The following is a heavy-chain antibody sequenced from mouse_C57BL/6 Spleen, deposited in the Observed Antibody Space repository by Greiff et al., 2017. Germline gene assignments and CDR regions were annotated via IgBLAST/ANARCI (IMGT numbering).Heavy chain of an antibody. CDR3: TRSEYYGSLRHYFDY. Sequence: VQLQQSGAELVRPGASVTLSCKASGYTFTDYEMHWVKQTPVHGLEWIGAIDPETGGTAYNQKFKGKAILTADKSSSTAYMELRSLTSEDSAVYYCTRSEYYGSLRHYFDYWGQGTTLTVSS. CDR2: IDPETGGT. CDR1: GYTFTDYE. V-gene: IGHV1-15*01. J-gene: IGHJ2*01. D-gene: IGHD1-1*01.